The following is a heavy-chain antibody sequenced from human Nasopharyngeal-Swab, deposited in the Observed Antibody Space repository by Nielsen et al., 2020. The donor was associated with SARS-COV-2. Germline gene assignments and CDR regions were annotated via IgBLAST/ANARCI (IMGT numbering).Heavy chain of an antibody. J-gene: IGHJ4*02. D-gene: IGHD3-3*01. Sequence: WIRQPPGKGLEWIGYIYYSGSTNYNPSLKSRVTISVDTSKNQFSLKLSSVTAADMAVYYCARGGRGIFGVVTNLDYWGQGTLVTVSS. CDR2: IYYSGST. V-gene: IGHV4-59*01. CDR3: ARGGRGIFGVVTNLDY.